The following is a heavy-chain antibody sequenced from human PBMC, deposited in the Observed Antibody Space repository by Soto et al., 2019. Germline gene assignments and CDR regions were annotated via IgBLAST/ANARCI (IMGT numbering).Heavy chain of an antibody. Sequence: ASVKVSCKDXCYIFTTYGVSLVRQAPGQGLEWMGRIIAYNGNANYAQKFQGRVTITADKSTSTAYMELSSLRSEDTAVYYCARDSATPFEYWGQGTLVTAPQ. D-gene: IGHD2-15*01. J-gene: IGHJ4*02. CDR2: IIAYNGNA. V-gene: IGHV1-18*01. CDR3: ARDSATPFEY. CDR1: CYIFTTYG.